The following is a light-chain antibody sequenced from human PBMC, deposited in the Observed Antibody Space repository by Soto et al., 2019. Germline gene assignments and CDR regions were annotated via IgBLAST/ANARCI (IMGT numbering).Light chain of an antibody. CDR1: SSNIGSNY. J-gene: IGLJ2*01. CDR2: RNN. V-gene: IGLV1-47*01. CDR3: AEWGHSLSVL. Sequence: QSVLTQPPSASGTPGQRVTISCSGSSSNIGSNYVYWYQQLPGTAPKLLIYRNNQRPSGVPDRFSGSKSGTSASLAISGLRSEDEADYYCAEWGHSLSVLFGGGTKLTVL.